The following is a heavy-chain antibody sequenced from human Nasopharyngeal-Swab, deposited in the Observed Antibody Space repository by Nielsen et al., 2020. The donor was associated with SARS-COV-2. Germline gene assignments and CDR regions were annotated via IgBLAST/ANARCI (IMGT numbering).Heavy chain of an antibody. D-gene: IGHD5-18*01. Sequence: WIRQPPGKGLEWIGYIYYSGSTNYNPSLKSRVTISVDTSKNQFSLKLSSVTAADTAVYYCARDRGRGYSYGSFHYWGQGTLVTVSS. V-gene: IGHV4-59*12. CDR3: ARDRGRGYSYGSFHY. J-gene: IGHJ4*02. CDR2: IYYSGST.